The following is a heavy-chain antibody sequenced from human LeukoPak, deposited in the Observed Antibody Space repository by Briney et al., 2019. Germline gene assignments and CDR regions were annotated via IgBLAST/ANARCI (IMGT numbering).Heavy chain of an antibody. CDR3: AKLTKLERRLNYFYGMDV. CDR2: IYYSGST. CDR1: GGSISPYY. V-gene: IGHV4-59*08. Sequence: SETLSLTCTVSGGSISPYYWNWIRQPPGKGLEWIGYIYYSGSTSYNPSSKSRVTISVDTAKNQFSLNLSSVTAADTAVYYCAKLTKLERRLNYFYGMDVWGQGTTVTVSS. J-gene: IGHJ6*02. D-gene: IGHD1-1*01.